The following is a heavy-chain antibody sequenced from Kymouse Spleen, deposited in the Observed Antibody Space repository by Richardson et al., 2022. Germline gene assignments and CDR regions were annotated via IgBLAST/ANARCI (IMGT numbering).Heavy chain of an antibody. J-gene: IGHJ4*02. V-gene: IGHV4-34*01. D-gene: IGHD3-10*01. CDR1: GGSFSGYY. Sequence: QVQLQQWGAGLLKPSETLSLTCAVYGGSFSGYYWSWIRQPPGKGLEWIGEINHSGSTNYNPSLKSRVTISVDTSKNQFSLKLSSVTAADTAVYYCARGPVGEGFDYWGQGTLVTVSS. CDR3: ARGPVGEGFDY. CDR2: INHSGST.